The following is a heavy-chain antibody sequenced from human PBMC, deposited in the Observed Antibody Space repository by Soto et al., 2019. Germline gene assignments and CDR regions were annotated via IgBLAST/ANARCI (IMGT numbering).Heavy chain of an antibody. V-gene: IGHV3-30-3*01. CDR2: ISYDGSNK. D-gene: IGHD2-2*01. Sequence: PGGSLRLSCAASGFTFSSYAMHWVRQAPGKGLEWVAVISYDGSNKYYADSVKDRFTISRDNSKNTLYLQMNSLRAEDTAVYYCARDARGYCSSTSCYRSPYYYGMDVWGQGTTVTVSS. J-gene: IGHJ6*02. CDR3: ARDARGYCSSTSCYRSPYYYGMDV. CDR1: GFTFSSYA.